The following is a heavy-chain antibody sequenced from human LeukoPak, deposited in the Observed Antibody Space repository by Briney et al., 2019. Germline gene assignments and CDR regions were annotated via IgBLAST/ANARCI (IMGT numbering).Heavy chain of an antibody. CDR3: ARLQYCSGTSCYWFDP. Sequence: PSQTLSLTCTVSSGSLSSGGYSWSWIRQPPGKGLGWIGYIYRSGSTYYNPSLKSRVSISIDMSKNQFSLKLSSVTAADTAVYYCARLQYCSGTSCYWFDPWGQGTLVTVSS. V-gene: IGHV4-30-2*01. D-gene: IGHD2-2*01. CDR2: IYRSGST. CDR1: SGSLSSGGYS. J-gene: IGHJ5*02.